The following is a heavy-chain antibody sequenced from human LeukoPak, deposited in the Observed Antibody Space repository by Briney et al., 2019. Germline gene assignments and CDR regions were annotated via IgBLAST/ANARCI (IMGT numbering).Heavy chain of an antibody. Sequence: SQTLSLTCAISGDSVSNNIATWNWIRQSPSRGLEWLGRTYYRSKWYNDYAVSVKSRITINPDTSKNQFSLQLNSVTPEDTAVYYCARVPYYDFQADAFDIWGQGTMVTVSS. CDR3: ARVPYYDFQADAFDI. V-gene: IGHV6-1*01. CDR1: GDSVSNNIAT. J-gene: IGHJ3*02. D-gene: IGHD3-3*01. CDR2: TYYRSKWYN.